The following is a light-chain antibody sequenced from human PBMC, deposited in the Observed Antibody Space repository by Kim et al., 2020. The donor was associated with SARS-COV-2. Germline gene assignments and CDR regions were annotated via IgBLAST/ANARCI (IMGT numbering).Light chain of an antibody. J-gene: IGKJ1*01. CDR3: LQYVSSLWT. V-gene: IGKV3-20*01. CDR1: QSITSNY. CDR2: GAS. Sequence: EIVLTQSPGTLSLSPGERATLSCRASQSITSNYLTWYQQKPGQAPRLLIYGASNRATGISDRFSGSGSGTDFTLTISRLEPEDSAVYYCLQYVSSLWTFGPRTKVDI.